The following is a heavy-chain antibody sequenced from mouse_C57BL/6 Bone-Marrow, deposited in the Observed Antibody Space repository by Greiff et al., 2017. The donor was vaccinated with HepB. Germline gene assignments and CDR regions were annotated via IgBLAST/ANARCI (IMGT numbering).Heavy chain of an antibody. CDR3: ARYGYNYAMDY. CDR2: INYDGSST. D-gene: IGHD2-2*01. V-gene: IGHV5-16*01. Sequence: EVHLVESEGGLVQPGSSMKLSCTASGFTFSDYYMAWVRQVPEKGLEWVANINYDGSSTYYLDSLKSRFIISRDNAKNILYLQMSSLKSEDTATYYCARYGYNYAMDYWGQGTSVTVSS. J-gene: IGHJ4*01. CDR1: GFTFSDYY.